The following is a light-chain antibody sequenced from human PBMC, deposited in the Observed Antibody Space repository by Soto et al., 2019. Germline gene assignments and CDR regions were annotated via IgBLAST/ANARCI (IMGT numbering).Light chain of an antibody. J-gene: IGKJ2*01. CDR2: GAY. CDR1: QSVSSSS. V-gene: IGKV3-20*01. Sequence: IVVTQSPGTMSLSPGDRATLSCRASQSVSSSSLAWYQPTPCQAPRLLLYGAYNRATGIPDRFSGGGSGTDFTLTISRLEPEDLAVYYCKQYGKSAMFPFGQGTKLEIK. CDR3: KQYGKSAMFP.